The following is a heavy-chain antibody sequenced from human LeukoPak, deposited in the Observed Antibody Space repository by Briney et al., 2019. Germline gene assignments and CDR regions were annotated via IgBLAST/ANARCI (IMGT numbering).Heavy chain of an antibody. J-gene: IGHJ5*02. Sequence: SETLSLTCTVSGGSITSKHWSWIRQPAGKGLEWIGRIYTTGSTNYNPTLESRVTISLDNSKNFFSLRLTSVTPADTAVYFCAKETDYSHPNYFDPWGQGALVTVSS. D-gene: IGHD4-11*01. CDR3: AKETDYSHPNYFDP. CDR2: IYTTGST. CDR1: GGSITSKH. V-gene: IGHV4-4*07.